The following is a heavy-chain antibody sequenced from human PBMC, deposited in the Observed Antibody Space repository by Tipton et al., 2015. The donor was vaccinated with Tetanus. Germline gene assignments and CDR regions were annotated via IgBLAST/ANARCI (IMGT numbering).Heavy chain of an antibody. CDR1: GGSISSGDYY. CDR3: ARDTXXSGGGIDY. Sequence: TLSLTCTVSGGSISSGDYYXXXIRQPPXKGLEWIGYIYYSGSTYYNPSLKSRVTISVDTSKNQFSLRLSSVTAADTAVYYCARDTXXSGGGIDYWGQGTLVTVSS. D-gene: IGHD2-15*01. J-gene: IGHJ4*02. CDR2: IYYSGST. V-gene: IGHV4-30-4*01.